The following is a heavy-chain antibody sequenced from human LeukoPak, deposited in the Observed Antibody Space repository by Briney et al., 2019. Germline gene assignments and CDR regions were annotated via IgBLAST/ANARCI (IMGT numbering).Heavy chain of an antibody. V-gene: IGHV3-23*01. D-gene: IGHD3-10*01. Sequence: GGSLRLSCAASGFSFSSYAMSWVRQAPGKGLEWVSGISGRDGSTYYADSVKGRFTISRDISKNTLYLQMNSLRAEDMAVYYCAKNPLWFGVSGRAFDIWGQGTMVTVSS. CDR3: AKNPLWFGVSGRAFDI. J-gene: IGHJ3*02. CDR1: GFSFSSYA. CDR2: ISGRDGST.